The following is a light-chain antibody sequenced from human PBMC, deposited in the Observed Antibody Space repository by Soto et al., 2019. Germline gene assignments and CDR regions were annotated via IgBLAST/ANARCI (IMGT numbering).Light chain of an antibody. Sequence: QSVLTQPPSASGSPGQSVTISCTGTLSDVGGQNLVSWYRQDPGKAPKLIIYDVNQRPSGVPDRFSGSKSVSTASLTVSGLQAEDEANYYCSSYTGTNVIFGGGTKVTVL. CDR2: DVN. CDR1: LSDVGGQNL. CDR3: SSYTGTNVI. J-gene: IGLJ2*01. V-gene: IGLV2-8*01.